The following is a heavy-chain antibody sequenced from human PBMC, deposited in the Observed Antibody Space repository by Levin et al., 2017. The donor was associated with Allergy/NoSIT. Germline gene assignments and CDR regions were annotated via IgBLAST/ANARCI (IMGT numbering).Heavy chain of an antibody. CDR3: GRDGRTLAARQYWYFHL. D-gene: IGHD6-13*01. CDR1: GGTFSHYA. CDR2: IIPVLATP. V-gene: IGHV1-69*13. J-gene: IGHJ2*01. Sequence: SVKVSCKISGGTFSHYAISWVRQAPGQGLEWIGGIIPVLATPTYAQKFQGRVTISADESTSTAYMELSSLRSDDTAVYYCGRDGRTLAARQYWYFHLWGRGTLVTVSS.